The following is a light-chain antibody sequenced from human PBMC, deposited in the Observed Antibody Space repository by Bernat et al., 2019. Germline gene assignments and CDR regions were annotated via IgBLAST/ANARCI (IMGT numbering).Light chain of an antibody. CDR3: QQRSNWPLT. J-gene: IGKJ4*01. CDR2: DAS. CDR1: QSVSSY. V-gene: IGKV3-11*01. Sequence: EIVLTQSPATLSLSPGERATLPCRASQSVSSYLDWFQQKPGQAPRLLIYDASNRATGIPARFSGSGLGTDFTLTISSLETEDFAVYYCQQRSNWPLTFGGGTKVEIK.